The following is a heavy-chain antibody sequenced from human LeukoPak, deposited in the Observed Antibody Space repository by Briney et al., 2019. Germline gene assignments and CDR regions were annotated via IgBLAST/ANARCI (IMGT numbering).Heavy chain of an antibody. Sequence: PSETLSLTCTVSGGSISSSSYNWGWIRQPPGKGLEWIGSIYYSGSTYYNPSLKSRVTISVDTSKNQFSLKLSSVTAADTAVYYCARLRMAPRAFDIWGQGTMVTVSS. CDR1: GGSISSSSYN. CDR2: IYYSGST. J-gene: IGHJ3*02. V-gene: IGHV4-39*01. D-gene: IGHD5-24*01. CDR3: ARLRMAPRAFDI.